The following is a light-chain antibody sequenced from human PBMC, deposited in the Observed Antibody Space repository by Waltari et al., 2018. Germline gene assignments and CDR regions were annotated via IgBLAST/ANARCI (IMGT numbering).Light chain of an antibody. V-gene: IGLV3-19*01. Sequence: SSELTQDPAVSVALGQTVRITCQGDSLRQSFASWYQQKPGHAPVLIVFGVGNRPAGITDRFSGSNSGNTAFFTVTGAQADDEADYYCNSRDISGNHWVFGGGTRLTVL. CDR1: SLRQSF. CDR3: NSRDISGNHWV. CDR2: GVG. J-gene: IGLJ3*02.